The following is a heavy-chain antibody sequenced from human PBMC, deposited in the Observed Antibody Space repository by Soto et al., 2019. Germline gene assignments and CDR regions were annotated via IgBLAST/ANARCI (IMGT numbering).Heavy chain of an antibody. Sequence: XSVKVSCKASGYTFTSYAMHWVRQAPGQSLEWMGWINAGNSNTKYSQKFQGRVTITRDTSASTAYMELSSLRSEDTAVYYCASLVGALRPIDYWGQGTLVTV. V-gene: IGHV1-3*01. CDR1: GYTFTSYA. CDR2: INAGNSNT. J-gene: IGHJ4*02. D-gene: IGHD1-26*01. CDR3: ASLVGALRPIDY.